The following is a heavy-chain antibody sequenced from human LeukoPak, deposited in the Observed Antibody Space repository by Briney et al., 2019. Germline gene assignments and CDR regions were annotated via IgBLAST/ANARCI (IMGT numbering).Heavy chain of an antibody. CDR2: IDYNENT. Sequence: SETLSLTCTVSGGSISGSTYFWAWIRQTPGKGLEWIGSIDYNENTYYNPSLKSLVTISVDTSKKQFSLKLSSVTAADTAVYYCARRGYNYGHFDYWGQGTLVNVSS. J-gene: IGHJ4*02. V-gene: IGHV4-39*01. D-gene: IGHD5-18*01. CDR3: ARRGYNYGHFDY. CDR1: GGSISGSTYF.